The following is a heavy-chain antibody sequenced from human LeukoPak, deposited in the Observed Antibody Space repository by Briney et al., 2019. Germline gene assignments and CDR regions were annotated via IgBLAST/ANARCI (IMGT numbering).Heavy chain of an antibody. D-gene: IGHD5-24*01. Sequence: GGSLRLSCAASGFTFNRYWMNWVRQAPGEGLEWVANIKQDGSQKYYVDSVKGRFTMSRDNAKNSLYLLMDSLRAEDTAVYYCASAARQRWLQIDYWGQGTLVTVSP. CDR3: ASAARQRWLQIDY. CDR2: IKQDGSQK. V-gene: IGHV3-7*03. J-gene: IGHJ4*02. CDR1: GFTFNRYW.